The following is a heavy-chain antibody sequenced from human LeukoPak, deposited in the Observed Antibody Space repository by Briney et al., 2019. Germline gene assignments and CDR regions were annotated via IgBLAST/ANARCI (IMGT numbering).Heavy chain of an antibody. CDR2: IKQDGSEK. Sequence: GGSLRLSCAASGFTFSSYWMSWVRQAPGKGLEWVANIKQDGSEKYYVDSVKGRFTISRNNAKTSLYLQMNSLRAEDTAVYYCARLTLHAAAKTPQSGDNWFDPWGQGTLVTVSS. J-gene: IGHJ5*02. D-gene: IGHD2-15*01. CDR3: ARLTLHAAAKTPQSGDNWFDP. V-gene: IGHV3-7*01. CDR1: GFTFSSYW.